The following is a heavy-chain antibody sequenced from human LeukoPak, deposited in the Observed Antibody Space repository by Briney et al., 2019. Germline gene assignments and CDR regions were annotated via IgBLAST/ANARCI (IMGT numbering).Heavy chain of an antibody. CDR2: ISYDGSNK. CDR1: GFTFSSYA. D-gene: IGHD6-19*01. J-gene: IGHJ4*02. CDR3: ASPGGYSSGWVYYFDY. Sequence: GGSLRLFCAASGFTFSSYAMHWVCQAPGKGLEWVAVISYDGSNKYYADSVKGRFTISRDNSKNTLYLQMNSLRAEDTAVYYCASPGGYSSGWVYYFDYWGQGTLVTVSS. V-gene: IGHV3-30*01.